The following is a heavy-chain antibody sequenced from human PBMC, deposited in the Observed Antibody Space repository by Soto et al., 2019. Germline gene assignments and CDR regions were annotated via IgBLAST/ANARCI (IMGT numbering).Heavy chain of an antibody. CDR3: ARGGDNCSGGSCYSYYYYMDV. J-gene: IGHJ6*03. V-gene: IGHV7-4-1*02. CDR2: INTNTGNP. Sequence: ASVKVSCKASGYTFTSYAMNWVRQAPGQGLEWMGWINTNTGNPTYAQGFTGRFVFSLDTSVSTAYLQISSLKAEDTAVYYCARGGDNCSGGSCYSYYYYMDVWGKGTTVTVSS. D-gene: IGHD2-15*01. CDR1: GYTFTSYA.